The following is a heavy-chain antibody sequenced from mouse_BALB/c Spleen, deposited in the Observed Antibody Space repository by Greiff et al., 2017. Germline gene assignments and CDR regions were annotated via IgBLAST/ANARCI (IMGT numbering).Heavy chain of an antibody. CDR3: ARGDYGNYLHWYFDV. Sequence: QVQLQQSGPQLVRPGASVKISCKASGYSFTSYWMHWVKQRPGQGLEWIGMIDPSDSETRLNQKFKDKATLTVDKSSSTAYMQLSSPTSEDSAVYYCARGDYGNYLHWYFDVWGAGTTVTVSS. J-gene: IGHJ1*01. V-gene: IGHV1S127*01. D-gene: IGHD2-1*01. CDR1: GYSFTSYW. CDR2: IDPSDSET.